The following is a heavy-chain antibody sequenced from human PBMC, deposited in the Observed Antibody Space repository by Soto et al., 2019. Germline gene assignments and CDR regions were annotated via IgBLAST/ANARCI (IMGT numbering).Heavy chain of an antibody. CDR2: IYYSGST. CDR1: GGSISSYC. Sequence: SETLSLTCTVSGGSISSYCWSWIRQPPGKGLEWIGYIYYSGSTNYNPSLKSRVTISVDTSKNQFSLALTSVTAADTAMYYCARGPTTEKVDSWGQGTLVTVSS. V-gene: IGHV4-59*08. CDR3: ARGPTTEKVDS. J-gene: IGHJ4*02.